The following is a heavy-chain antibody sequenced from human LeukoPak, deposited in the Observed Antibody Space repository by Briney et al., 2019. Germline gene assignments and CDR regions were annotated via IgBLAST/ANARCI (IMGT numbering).Heavy chain of an antibody. J-gene: IGHJ6*02. V-gene: IGHV1-69*01. CDR2: IIPIFGTA. CDR1: GGTFSSYA. CDR3: ARDGVVVVPAAIHYYYGMDV. Sequence: ASVKVSCKASGGTFSSYAISWVRQAPGQGLEWMGGIIPIFGTANYAQKFQGRVTITADESTSTAHMELSSLRPEDTAVYYCARDGVVVVPAAIHYYYGMDVWGQGTTVTVSS. D-gene: IGHD2-2*01.